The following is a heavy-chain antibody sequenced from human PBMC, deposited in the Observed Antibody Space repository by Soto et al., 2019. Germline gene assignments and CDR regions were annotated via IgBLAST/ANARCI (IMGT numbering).Heavy chain of an antibody. J-gene: IGHJ1*01. V-gene: IGHV3-23*01. CDR1: GFTFSSYS. CDR2: ISGSGGST. Sequence: GGSLRLSCAASGFTFSSYSMSWVRQAPGKGLEWVSAISGSGGSTYYADSVKGRFTISRDNSKNTLYLQMNSLRAEDTAVYYCAISGYSSGWYGYFQHWGQGTLVTVSS. CDR3: AISGYSSGWYGYFQH. D-gene: IGHD6-19*01.